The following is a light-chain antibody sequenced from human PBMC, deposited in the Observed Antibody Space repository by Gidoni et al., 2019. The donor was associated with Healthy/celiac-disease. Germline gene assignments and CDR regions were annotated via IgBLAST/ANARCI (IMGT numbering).Light chain of an antibody. Sequence: EIVLTQSPGTLSLSPGERATLSCRASQSVSSSYLAWYQQKPGQAPRLLIYGASSRATGIPDRFSGSGSGTDFTLTISRLEPEDFAVYYWQQYGSSFTFXHXTKVDIK. J-gene: IGKJ3*01. CDR3: QQYGSSFT. CDR2: GAS. V-gene: IGKV3-20*01. CDR1: QSVSSSY.